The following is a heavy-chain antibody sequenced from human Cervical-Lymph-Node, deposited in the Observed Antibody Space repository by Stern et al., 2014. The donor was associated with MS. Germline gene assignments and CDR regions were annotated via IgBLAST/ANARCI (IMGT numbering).Heavy chain of an antibody. D-gene: IGHD3-22*01. J-gene: IGHJ4*02. CDR1: GFAFSNYW. Sequence: QLVQSGGGLVQPGGSLSLSCAASGFAFSNYWMHWVRQVPGKGLVWVSRINSDGATTGYADSVKGRFTISRDNAKNTLFLQMKSLRVDDTAVYYCARDDSSGYAVWGQGSLVTVSS. V-gene: IGHV3-74*02. CDR3: ARDDSSGYAV. CDR2: INSDGATT.